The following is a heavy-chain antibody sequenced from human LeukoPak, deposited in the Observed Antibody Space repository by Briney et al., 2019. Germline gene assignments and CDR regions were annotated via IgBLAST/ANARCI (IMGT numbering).Heavy chain of an antibody. V-gene: IGHV3-21*01. CDR3: ARGPSWSPNGFDP. CDR1: GFTFSSYS. J-gene: IGHJ5*02. D-gene: IGHD1-1*01. CDR2: ISSSSIYI. Sequence: TGGSLRLSWAASGFTFSSYSMNWVRQAPGKGLEWVSSISSSSIYIYYADSVKGRFTISRDNAKNSLYLQMNSLRAEDTAVYYCARGPSWSPNGFDPWGQGTLVTVSS.